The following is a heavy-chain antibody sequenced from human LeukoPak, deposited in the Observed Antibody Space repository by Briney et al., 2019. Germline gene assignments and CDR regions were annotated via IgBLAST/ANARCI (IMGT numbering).Heavy chain of an antibody. Sequence: GGSLRLSCAASGFTFSAYEMEWVRQAPGKGLEWISYISSSGSTIYHADSVKGRFTISRDDAKNSLYLQMNSLRAEDTAVYYCAKEVTPNYSGFDAFDIWGQGTMVTVSS. J-gene: IGHJ3*02. V-gene: IGHV3-48*03. CDR2: ISSSGSTI. CDR1: GFTFSAYE. CDR3: AKEVTPNYSGFDAFDI. D-gene: IGHD2-15*01.